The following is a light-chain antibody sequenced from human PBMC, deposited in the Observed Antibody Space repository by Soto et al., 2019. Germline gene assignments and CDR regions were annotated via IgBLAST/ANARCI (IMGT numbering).Light chain of an antibody. J-gene: IGKJ4*01. CDR2: AAS. CDR1: QDISNY. CDR3: QEYKNVPLT. V-gene: IGKV1-27*01. Sequence: DIQMTQSTSSLSASVGDRVTITCRASQDISNYLAWYQQEPGTVPKLLIYAASSLQSGVPSRFSGSGSGTDFTLTISSLPPEDVATYYCQEYKNVPLTFCGGTK.